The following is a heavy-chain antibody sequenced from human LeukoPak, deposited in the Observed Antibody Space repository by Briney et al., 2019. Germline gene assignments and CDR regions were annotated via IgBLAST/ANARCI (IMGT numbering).Heavy chain of an antibody. Sequence: ASGKVSCKASGYTFTSYAMHWVRQAPGQRLEWMGWINAGNGNTKYSQKFQGRVTMTRNTSISTAYMELSSLRSEDTAVYYCARGSSSGWLTQSGEFDYWGQGTLVTVSS. J-gene: IGHJ4*02. CDR3: ARGSSSGWLTQSGEFDY. D-gene: IGHD6-19*01. CDR1: GYTFTSYA. CDR2: INAGNGNT. V-gene: IGHV1-3*01.